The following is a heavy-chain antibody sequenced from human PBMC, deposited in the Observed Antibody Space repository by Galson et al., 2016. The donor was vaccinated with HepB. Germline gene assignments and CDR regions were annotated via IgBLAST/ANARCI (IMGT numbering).Heavy chain of an antibody. V-gene: IGHV4-4*02. Sequence: LSLTCAVSGGSISSSNWWNWVRQPPGKGLEWIGEIYHSGSTNYNPSLKSRVTISVDKSKNQFSLKLSSVTAADTAVYYCARGTSTVTTRNWYFDLWGRGTLVTVSS. CDR1: GGSISSSNW. D-gene: IGHD4-11*01. CDR2: IYHSGST. CDR3: ARGTSTVTTRNWYFDL. J-gene: IGHJ2*01.